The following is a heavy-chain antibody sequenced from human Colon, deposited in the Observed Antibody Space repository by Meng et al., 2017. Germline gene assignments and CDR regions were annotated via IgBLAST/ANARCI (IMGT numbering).Heavy chain of an antibody. Sequence: LRLSCAISGDSVSNNTGAWNWIRQSPSTGLEWLARTYYRSKWYNDYAPFVKSRIIVTPDTSRNQFSLHPNSVSPEDTAVYYCARGAAVKTSYAFDVWGQGTVVTVSS. CDR3: ARGAAVKTSYAFDV. CDR1: GDSVSNNTGA. V-gene: IGHV6-1*01. CDR2: TYYRSKWYN. D-gene: IGHD6-13*01. J-gene: IGHJ3*01.